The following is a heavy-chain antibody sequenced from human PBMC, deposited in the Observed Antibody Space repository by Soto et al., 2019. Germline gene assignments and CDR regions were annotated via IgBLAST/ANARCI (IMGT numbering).Heavy chain of an antibody. V-gene: IGHV1-18*01. J-gene: IGHJ4*02. D-gene: IGHD2-15*01. CDR3: ARDLRGNPGY. Sequence: QVQLVQSGAEVKKPGASVKVSCKASGYTFTSYGINWLRQAPGQGLEWMGWISAYNGNTNYAQKLQGRVNMTTDTSTRTAYKEQRSLRRDDTAVYYCARDLRGNPGYWGQGTLVTVSS. CDR2: ISAYNGNT. CDR1: GYTFTSYG.